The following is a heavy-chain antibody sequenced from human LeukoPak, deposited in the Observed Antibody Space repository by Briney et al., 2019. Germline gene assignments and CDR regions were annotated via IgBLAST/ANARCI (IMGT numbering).Heavy chain of an antibody. CDR3: AREETYYYGSGSYYNEYNWFDP. V-gene: IGHV1-2*02. Sequence: ASVKVPCKASGYTFTGYYMHWVRQAPGQGHEWMGWINPNSGGTNYAQKFQGRVTMTRDTSISTAYMELSRLRSDDTAVYYCAREETYYYGSGSYYNEYNWFDPWGQGTLVTVSS. J-gene: IGHJ5*02. CDR1: GYTFTGYY. CDR2: INPNSGGT. D-gene: IGHD3-10*01.